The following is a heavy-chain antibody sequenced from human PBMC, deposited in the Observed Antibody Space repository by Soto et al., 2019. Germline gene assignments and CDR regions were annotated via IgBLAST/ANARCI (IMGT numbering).Heavy chain of an antibody. Sequence: GGSLRLSCVGSGFIFSSYDMHWVRQGTGKGLEWVSAIGTTGDTYYAGSVKGRFTISRENAKNSLYLQMNSLRAGDTAIYFCARAIGPTLFDYWGQGTLVTVSS. CDR2: IGTTGDT. V-gene: IGHV3-13*04. CDR3: ARAIGPTLFDY. J-gene: IGHJ4*02. D-gene: IGHD3-22*01. CDR1: GFIFSSYD.